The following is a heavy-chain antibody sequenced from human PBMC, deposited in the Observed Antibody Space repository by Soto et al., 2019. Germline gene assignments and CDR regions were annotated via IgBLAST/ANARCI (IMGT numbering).Heavy chain of an antibody. J-gene: IGHJ6*02. CDR3: ARDPYGSGTRGYYYYGMDA. D-gene: IGHD3-10*01. Sequence: SLKVSCKSSGGTFSSYAIIWVRQAPGQGLEWMGGIIPIFGTANYAQKFQGRVTITADESTSTAYMELSSLRSEDTAVYYCARDPYGSGTRGYYYYGMDAWGQGTTVNVSS. CDR2: IIPIFGTA. V-gene: IGHV1-69*13. CDR1: GGTFSSYA.